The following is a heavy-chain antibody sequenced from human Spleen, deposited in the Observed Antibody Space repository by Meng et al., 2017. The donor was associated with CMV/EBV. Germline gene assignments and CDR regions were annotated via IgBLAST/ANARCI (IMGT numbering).Heavy chain of an antibody. V-gene: IGHV3-21*01. Sequence: EVQLVESGXXXXXLXXNXXLACAASVFTFSSYSMNWVRQAPGKELEWVSSISSSSSYIYYADSVKGRFTISRDNAKNSLYLQMNSLRAEDTAVYYCATEVVGASYFDYWGQGTLGTVSS. CDR2: ISSSSSYI. CDR1: VFTFSSYS. D-gene: IGHD1-26*01. CDR3: ATEVVGASYFDY. J-gene: IGHJ4*02.